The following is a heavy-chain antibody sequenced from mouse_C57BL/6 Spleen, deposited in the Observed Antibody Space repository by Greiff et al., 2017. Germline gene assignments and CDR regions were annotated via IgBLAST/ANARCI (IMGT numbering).Heavy chain of an antibody. CDR1: GFTFSDYG. J-gene: IGHJ4*01. Sequence: EVKLVESGGGLVKPGGSLKLSCAASGFTFSDYGMHWVRQAPEKGLEWVAYISSGCSTIYYADTVKGRFTLSRAKDKYTRCLQMASLRSEDTAMYYCARGEANWGYAMDYWGQGTSVTVSS. CDR3: ARGEANWGYAMDY. D-gene: IGHD4-1*01. CDR2: ISSGCSTI. V-gene: IGHV5-17*01.